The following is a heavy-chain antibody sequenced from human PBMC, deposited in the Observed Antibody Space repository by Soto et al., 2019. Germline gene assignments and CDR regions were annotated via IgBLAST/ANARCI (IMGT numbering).Heavy chain of an antibody. CDR3: ARDPSSSSWYRPNWFDP. V-gene: IGHV1-18*01. CDR2: ISAYNGNT. D-gene: IGHD6-13*01. Sequence: ASVKVACKASGYTFTSYGISWVLQAPGQGLEWMGWISAYNGNTNYAQKLQGRVTMTTDTSTSTAYMELRSLRSDDTAVYYCARDPSSSSWYRPNWFDPWGQGTLVTVSS. CDR1: GYTFTSYG. J-gene: IGHJ5*02.